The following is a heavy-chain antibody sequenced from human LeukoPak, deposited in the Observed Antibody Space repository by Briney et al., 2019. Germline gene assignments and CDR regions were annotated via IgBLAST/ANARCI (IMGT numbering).Heavy chain of an antibody. J-gene: IGHJ4*02. CDR2: ISGSGGST. CDR1: GGSFSGYY. V-gene: IGHV3-23*01. D-gene: IGHD2/OR15-2a*01. Sequence: ETLSLTCAVYGGSFSGYYWSWVRQAPGKGLEWVSAISGSGGSTYYADSVKGRFTISRDNSKNTLYLQMNSLRADDTAVYYCAREIGPFDYWGQGTLVTVSS. CDR3: AREIGPFDY.